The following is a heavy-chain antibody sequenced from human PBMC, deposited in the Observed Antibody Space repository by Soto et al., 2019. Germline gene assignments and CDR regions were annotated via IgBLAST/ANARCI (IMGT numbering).Heavy chain of an antibody. V-gene: IGHV1-18*01. D-gene: IGHD2-15*01. CDR2: ISAYNGNT. Sequence: QVPLVQSGAEVKKPGASVKVSCKASGYTFTSYGISWVRQAPGQGLEWMGWISAYNGNTNYAQKLQGRVTMTTDTSTSTAYMELRSLRSDDTAVYYCAREYCSGGSCYDGMDVWGQGTTVTVSS. CDR1: GYTFTSYG. J-gene: IGHJ6*02. CDR3: AREYCSGGSCYDGMDV.